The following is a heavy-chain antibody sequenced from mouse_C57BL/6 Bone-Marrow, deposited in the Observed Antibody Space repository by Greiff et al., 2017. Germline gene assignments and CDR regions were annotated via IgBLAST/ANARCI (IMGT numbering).Heavy chain of an antibody. CDR3: AADGKFFDY. V-gene: IGHV5-17*01. J-gene: IGHJ2*01. D-gene: IGHD2-1*01. Sequence: DVLLVESGGGLVKPGGPLKLSCAASGFTFSDYGMHWVRQAPEKGLEWVAYFSSGSSTLYSADTVKGRFPIPRDNAKATLFLQMTSLRSEDTAMYYCAADGKFFDYWGQGTTLTVSS. CDR2: FSSGSSTL. CDR1: GFTFSDYG.